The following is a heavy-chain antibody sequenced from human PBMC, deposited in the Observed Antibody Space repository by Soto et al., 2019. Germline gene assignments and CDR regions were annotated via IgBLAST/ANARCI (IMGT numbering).Heavy chain of an antibody. CDR3: ARYNWARRRGLFDY. CDR1: GGSFSGYY. D-gene: IGHD1-20*01. V-gene: IGHV4-34*01. CDR2: INHSGST. Sequence: SETLSLTCAVYGGSFSGYYWSWIRQPPGKGLEWIGEINHSGSTNYNPSLKSRVTISVDTSKNQFSLKLSSVTAADTAVYYCARYNWARRRGLFDYWGQGTLVTVSS. J-gene: IGHJ4*02.